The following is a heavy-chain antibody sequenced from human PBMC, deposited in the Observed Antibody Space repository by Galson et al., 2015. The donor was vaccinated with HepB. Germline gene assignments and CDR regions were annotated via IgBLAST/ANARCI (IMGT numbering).Heavy chain of an antibody. CDR1: GYTFTNYG. Sequence: SVKVSCKASGYTFTNYGVGWVRQAPGQGLEWVGWISGYKSNTNYVQKFQGRVTMTTDTSTTTAYMELRSLTSDDTAVYFCAREGMYSTSLDYYYYYGMDVWGQGTTVIVSS. CDR3: AREGMYSTSLDYYYYYGMDV. CDR2: ISGYKSNT. J-gene: IGHJ6*02. D-gene: IGHD6-6*01. V-gene: IGHV1-18*04.